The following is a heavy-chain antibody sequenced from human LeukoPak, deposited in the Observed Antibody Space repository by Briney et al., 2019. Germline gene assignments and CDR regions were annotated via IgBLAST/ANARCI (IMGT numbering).Heavy chain of an antibody. CDR2: ISWNSGSI. V-gene: IGHV3-9*01. CDR1: GFTFDDYA. CDR3: AKDIAYSSSWLYEGDAFDI. D-gene: IGHD6-13*01. J-gene: IGHJ3*02. Sequence: GGSLRLSCAASGFTFDDYAMHWVRQAPGKGLEWVSGISWNSGSIGYADSVKGRFTISRDNAKNSLYLQMNSLRAEDTALYYCAKDIAYSSSWLYEGDAFDIWGQGTMVTVSS.